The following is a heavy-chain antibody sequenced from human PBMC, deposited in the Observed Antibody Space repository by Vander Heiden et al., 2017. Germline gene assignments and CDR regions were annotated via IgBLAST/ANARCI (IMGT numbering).Heavy chain of an antibody. J-gene: IGHJ6*02. CDR1: GFTFDDYA. V-gene: IGHV3-9*01. CDR3: AKDIDMGTVTTLRYYGMDV. Sequence: EVQLVESGGGLVQPGRSLRLSCAASGFTFDDYAMHWVRQAPGKGLEWVSGISWNSGSIGYADSVKGRFTISRDNAKNSLYLQMNSLRAEDTALYYCAKDIDMGTVTTLRYYGMDVWGQGTTVTVSS. D-gene: IGHD4-17*01. CDR2: ISWNSGSI.